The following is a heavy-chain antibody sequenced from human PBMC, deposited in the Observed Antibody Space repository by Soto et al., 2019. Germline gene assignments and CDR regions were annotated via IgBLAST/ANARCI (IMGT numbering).Heavy chain of an antibody. D-gene: IGHD5-12*01. J-gene: IGHJ4*02. V-gene: IGHV1-46*03. CDR1: GYTFTNYY. CDR2: INPSGGST. Sequence: QVQLVQSGAEVKRPGASVKVSCKASGYTFTNYYVHWVRQAPGQGLEWMGIINPSGGSTTYAQKFQGRDNMTRDTSTNTRYMELSSLRTEDTAVYYCARDLDRRGNSGYHLDYWGQGTLVTVSS. CDR3: ARDLDRRGNSGYHLDY.